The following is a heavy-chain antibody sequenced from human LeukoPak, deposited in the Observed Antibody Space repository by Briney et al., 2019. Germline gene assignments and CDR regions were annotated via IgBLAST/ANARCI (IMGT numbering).Heavy chain of an antibody. J-gene: IGHJ4*02. D-gene: IGHD6-13*01. Sequence: PGGSLRLSCAASGFTFSSYSMNWVRQAPGKGVEWVSSISSSSSYIYYADSVKGRFTISRDNAKNSLYLQMSSLRAEDTAVYYCASRSSSWYDSEAWGQGTLVTVSS. V-gene: IGHV3-21*01. CDR1: GFTFSSYS. CDR3: ASRSSSWYDSEA. CDR2: ISSSSSYI.